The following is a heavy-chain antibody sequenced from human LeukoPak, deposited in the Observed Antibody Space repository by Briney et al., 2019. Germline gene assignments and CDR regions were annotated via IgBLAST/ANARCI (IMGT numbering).Heavy chain of an antibody. D-gene: IGHD3-3*01. CDR2: ISAYNGNT. V-gene: IGHV1-18*01. CDR1: GYTFTSYG. J-gene: IGHJ4*02. CDR3: ARGGTNFWSGYYKDY. Sequence: TSVKVSCKASGYTFTSYGISWVRQAPGQGLEWMGWISAYNGNTNYAQKLQGRVTMTTDTSTSTAYMELRSLRSDDTAVYYCARGGTNFWSGYYKDYWGQGTLVTVSS.